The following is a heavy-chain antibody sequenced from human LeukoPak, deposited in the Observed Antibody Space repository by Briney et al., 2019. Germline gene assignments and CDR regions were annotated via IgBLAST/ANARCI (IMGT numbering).Heavy chain of an antibody. V-gene: IGHV3-23*01. Sequence: GGSLRLSCAASGFTFSSYAMSWVHQAPGKGLERVSGIRDSGTSTYYADSVKGRFTISRDNSKNTLYLQMNSLRAEDTAVYYCAKQQRHYGSGTPARYYYYGMDVWGQGTTVTVSS. CDR2: IRDSGTST. CDR1: GFTFSSYA. CDR3: AKQQRHYGSGTPARYYYYGMDV. D-gene: IGHD3-10*01. J-gene: IGHJ6*02.